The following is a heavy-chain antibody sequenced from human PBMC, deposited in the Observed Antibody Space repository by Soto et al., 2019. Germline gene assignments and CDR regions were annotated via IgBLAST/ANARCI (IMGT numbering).Heavy chain of an antibody. CDR1: GFTFSHYV. V-gene: IGHV3-23*01. D-gene: IGHD2-21*01. J-gene: IGHJ6*02. CDR2: ISGSGSSV. CDR3: AKVRATYLSASYFYYGLDV. Sequence: EVQLLESGGGLVRPGGSLRLSCAASGFTFSHYVLSWVRQAPGRGLEWVSSISGSGSSVYLADSVRGRFAMSRDLSTNTVSLQMNRLRVEATAIYYCAKVRATYLSASYFYYGLDVWGQGTTVTVS.